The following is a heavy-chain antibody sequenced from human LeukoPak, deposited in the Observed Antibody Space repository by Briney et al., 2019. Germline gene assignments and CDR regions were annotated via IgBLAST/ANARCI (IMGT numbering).Heavy chain of an antibody. CDR3: ARLGPGGHGEFDY. CDR2: IYHSGSA. Sequence: SETLSLTCTVSGDSIRSPNWWSWVRQPPGKGLQWIGEIYHSGSASYNPSLKSRVTVSVDTSKTQFSLRLTSVTAADTAVYYCARLGPGGHGEFDYWGQGTLVTVSS. J-gene: IGHJ4*02. CDR1: GDSIRSPNW. V-gene: IGHV4-4*02. D-gene: IGHD3-10*01.